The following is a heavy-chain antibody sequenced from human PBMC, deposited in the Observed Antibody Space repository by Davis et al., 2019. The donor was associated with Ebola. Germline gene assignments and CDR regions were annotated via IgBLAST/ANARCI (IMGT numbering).Heavy chain of an antibody. CDR2: IYYSGST. CDR1: GGSISSSSYY. CDR3: ARVLAVAGTTGHFYYYGMDV. J-gene: IGHJ6*02. Sequence: MPSETLSLTCTVSGGSISSSSYYWGWIRQPPGKGLEWIGSIYYSGSTYYNPSLKSRVTISVDTSKNQFSLKLSSVTAADTAVYYCARVLAVAGTTGHFYYYGMDVWGQGTTVTVSS. V-gene: IGHV4-39*07. D-gene: IGHD6-19*01.